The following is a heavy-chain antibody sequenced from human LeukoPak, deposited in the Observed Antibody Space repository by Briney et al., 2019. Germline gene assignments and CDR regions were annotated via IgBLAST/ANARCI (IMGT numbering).Heavy chain of an antibody. D-gene: IGHD4-17*01. CDR3: ARGDYADPAFDY. V-gene: IGHV3-74*01. CDR1: GFNFCSYW. J-gene: IGHJ4*02. Sequence: GGSLRQSCGASGFNFCSYWMHWVRLTPGPGRVRVSRINSDARSPSYADSVNGRFTNSRDNAKNTQYLQMRSLRGGDTAVYYCARGDYADPAFDYWGQGTLVTVSS. CDR2: INSDARSP.